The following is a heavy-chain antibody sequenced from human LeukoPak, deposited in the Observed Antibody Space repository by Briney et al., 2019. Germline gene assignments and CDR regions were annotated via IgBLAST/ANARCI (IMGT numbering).Heavy chain of an antibody. D-gene: IGHD3-3*01. J-gene: IGHJ4*02. CDR1: GFTFDDYA. CDR3: ANSGSYDFWSGSIDY. V-gene: IGHV3-9*01. Sequence: GGSLRLSCAASGFTFDDYAMHWVRQAPGKGLEWVSGISWNSGSIGYADSVKGRFTISRDNAKNSLYLQMNSLRAEDTALYYCANSGSYDFWSGSIDYRGQGTLVTVSS. CDR2: ISWNSGSI.